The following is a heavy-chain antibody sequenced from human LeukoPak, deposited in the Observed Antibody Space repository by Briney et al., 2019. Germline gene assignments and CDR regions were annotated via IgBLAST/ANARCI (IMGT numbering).Heavy chain of an antibody. CDR1: GYSISSGYY. CDR3: ARGAEYYAIWRGYAGYSDY. J-gene: IGHJ4*02. Sequence: SDTLSLTCTVSGYSISSGYYWGWIRQPPGKGLEWVGSISHRGSPFYNPSLRSLITIPLDRSKQKFSLKLTSVTAADTAVYFCARGAEYYAIWRGYAGYSDYWGQGISVTVSS. V-gene: IGHV4-38-2*02. D-gene: IGHD3-3*01. CDR2: ISHRGSP.